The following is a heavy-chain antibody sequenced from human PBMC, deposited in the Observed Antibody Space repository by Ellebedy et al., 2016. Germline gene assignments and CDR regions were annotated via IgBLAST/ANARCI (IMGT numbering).Heavy chain of an antibody. CDR3: ATRIAVAGTPGNWYFDL. Sequence: ASVKVSXKVSGYTLTELSMHWVRQAPGKGLEWMGGFDPEDGETIYAQKFQGRVTMTEDTSTDTAYMELSSLRSEDTAVYYCATRIAVAGTPGNWYFDLWGRGTLVTVSS. D-gene: IGHD6-19*01. J-gene: IGHJ2*01. CDR1: GYTLTELS. CDR2: FDPEDGET. V-gene: IGHV1-24*01.